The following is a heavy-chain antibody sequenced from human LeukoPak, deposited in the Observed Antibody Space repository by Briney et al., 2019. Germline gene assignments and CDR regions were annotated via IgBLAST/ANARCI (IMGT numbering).Heavy chain of an antibody. CDR1: GFTFSSYG. J-gene: IGHJ4*02. CDR3: AREVCSSTSCYADY. Sequence: GGSLRLSCAASGFTFSSYGMHWVRLAPGKGLEWVAVIWYDGSNKYYADSVKGRFTISRDNSKNTLYLQMNSLRAEDTAVYYCAREVCSSTSCYADYWGQGTLVTVSS. CDR2: IWYDGSNK. V-gene: IGHV3-33*01. D-gene: IGHD2-2*01.